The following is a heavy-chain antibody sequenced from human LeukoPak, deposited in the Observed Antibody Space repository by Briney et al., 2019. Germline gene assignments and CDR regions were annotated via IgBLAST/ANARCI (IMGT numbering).Heavy chain of an antibody. V-gene: IGHV1-69*05. Sequence: SVKVSCKASGGTFSSHAISWVRQAPGQGLEWMGMIIPIFGTANYAQKFQGRVTITTDESTSTAYMELSSLRSEDTAVYYCARDGELEVDLDYYYYYYMDVWGKGTTVTVSS. CDR2: IIPIFGTA. CDR1: GGTFSSHA. CDR3: ARDGELEVDLDYYYYYYMDV. J-gene: IGHJ6*03. D-gene: IGHD3-10*01.